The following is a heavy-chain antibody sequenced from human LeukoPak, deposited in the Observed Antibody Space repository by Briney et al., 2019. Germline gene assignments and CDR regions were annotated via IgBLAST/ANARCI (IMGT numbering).Heavy chain of an antibody. CDR3: ARDGWFGDYNWFDP. V-gene: IGHV3-48*01. D-gene: IGHD3-10*01. J-gene: IGHJ5*02. Sequence: GGSLRLSCAASGFTFSSYSMNWVRQAPGKGLEWVSYISTASNTIYYADSVKGRFTISRDNAKNSLYLQMNSLRAEDTAMYYCARDGWFGDYNWFDPWGQGTLVTVSS. CDR1: GFTFSSYS. CDR2: ISTASNTI.